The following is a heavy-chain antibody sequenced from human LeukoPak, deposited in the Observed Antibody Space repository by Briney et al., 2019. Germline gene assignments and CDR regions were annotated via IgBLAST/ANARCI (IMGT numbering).Heavy chain of an antibody. D-gene: IGHD6-19*01. CDR2: INSDGSST. CDR1: GFTFSSYW. CDR3: ARVMSRVSQWQTYRLDAFDI. V-gene: IGHV3-74*01. Sequence: GGSLRLSCAASGFTFSSYWMHWVRQAPGKGLVWVSRINSDGSSTSYADSVKGRFTISRDNAKKTLYLQMNSLRAEDTAVYYCARVMSRVSQWQTYRLDAFDIWGQGTMVTVSS. J-gene: IGHJ3*02.